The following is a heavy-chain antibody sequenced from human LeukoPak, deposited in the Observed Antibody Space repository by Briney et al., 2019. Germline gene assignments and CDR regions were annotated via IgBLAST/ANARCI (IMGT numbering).Heavy chain of an antibody. J-gene: IGHJ4*02. CDR1: GYSFTSYW. V-gene: IGHV5-51*01. Sequence: PGASLQISCKGSGYSFTSYWIGWVRQLPGKGLEWMGIIYPGDSDTRYSPSFQGQVTISADKSISTAYLQWSSLKASDTAMYYCARRGGSGSYPFDYWGQGTLVAVSS. CDR2: IYPGDSDT. D-gene: IGHD3-10*01. CDR3: ARRGGSGSYPFDY.